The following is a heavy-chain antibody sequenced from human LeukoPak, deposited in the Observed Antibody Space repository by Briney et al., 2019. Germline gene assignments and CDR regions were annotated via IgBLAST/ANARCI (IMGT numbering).Heavy chain of an antibody. D-gene: IGHD4-11*01. CDR2: ISDSGDNT. J-gene: IGHJ5*02. Sequence: GGSLRLSCAASGFTFSTYAMNWVRQAPGKGLEWVSLISDSGDNTYYADSVKGRFTISRDNSENTVSLQMSSLRADDTAVYYCARAGATVTTNYFDPWGQGTLVTVSS. V-gene: IGHV3-23*01. CDR3: ARAGATVTTNYFDP. CDR1: GFTFSTYA.